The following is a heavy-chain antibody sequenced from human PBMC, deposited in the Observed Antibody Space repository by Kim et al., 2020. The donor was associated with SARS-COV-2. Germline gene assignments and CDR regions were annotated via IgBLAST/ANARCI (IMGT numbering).Heavy chain of an antibody. Sequence: ASVKVSCKTSGHFFTRDSIHWVRQAPGQGLEWMGGIDCGNGNTIYSQKFQGRVTFTTYTSASTAYMELSFLRSEDSAVYYCLGGFYFDYWGQGTLVTV. CDR3: LGGFYFDY. CDR2: IDCGNGNT. V-gene: IGHV1-3*01. CDR1: GHFFTRDS. D-gene: IGHD3-16*01. J-gene: IGHJ4*02.